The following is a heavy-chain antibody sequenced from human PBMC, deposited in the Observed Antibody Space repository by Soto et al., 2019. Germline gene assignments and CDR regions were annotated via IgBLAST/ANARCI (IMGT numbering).Heavy chain of an antibody. V-gene: IGHV1-3*01. J-gene: IGHJ3*02. CDR2: IDAGNGNT. Sequence: ASVKVSCKASGYTFTSYAMHWVRQAPGQRLEWMGWIDAGNGNTKYSQKFQGRVTITRDTSACTAYMELSSLRSEDTAVYYCAAGKGSGYYFNAFDIWGQGTMVTVSS. D-gene: IGHD3-22*01. CDR1: GYTFTSYA. CDR3: AAGKGSGYYFNAFDI.